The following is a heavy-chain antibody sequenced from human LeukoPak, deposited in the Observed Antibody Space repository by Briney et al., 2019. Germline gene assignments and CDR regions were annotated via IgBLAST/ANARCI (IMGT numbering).Heavy chain of an antibody. V-gene: IGHV4-59*01. CDR1: GGSISSYY. D-gene: IGHD2-2*01. J-gene: IGHJ4*02. CDR2: IYYSGST. Sequence: PSENLSLTCTVSGGSISSYYWSWIRQPPGKGLEWIGYIYYSGSTNYNPSLKSRVTISVDTSKNQFSLKLSSVTAADTAVYYCANWPAASYFDYWGQGTLVTVSS. CDR3: ANWPAASYFDY.